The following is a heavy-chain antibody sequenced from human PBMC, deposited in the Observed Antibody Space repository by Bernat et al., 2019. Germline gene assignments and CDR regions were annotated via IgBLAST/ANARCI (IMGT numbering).Heavy chain of an antibody. CDR2: IKSKSSGGTA. V-gene: IGHV3-15*02. Sequence: EVQLVESGGALVKPGGSLRLSCATSGFIFSNFWLSWVRQVPGKGLVWVGRIKSKSSGGTADYGAPVKGRFTISRDDSKNTLYLQMNSLKIEDTAVYYCTTGSSGGEDYWGQGTLVTVSS. J-gene: IGHJ4*02. CDR1: GFIFSNFW. D-gene: IGHD3-16*01. CDR3: TTGSSGGEDY.